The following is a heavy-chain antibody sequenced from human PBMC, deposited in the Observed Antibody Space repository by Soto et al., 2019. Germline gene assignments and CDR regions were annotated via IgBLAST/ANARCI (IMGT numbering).Heavy chain of an antibody. CDR1: GYTFSTSG. CDR3: ARAGAAPYYYYGMDV. Sequence: QVQLVQSGAEVRKPGASVKVSCKASGYTFSTSGMSWLRQAPGPGLEWMGWISTYNGDTNDAPKFQDRVTMTSDTSTSTVYMEVRSLRSDDTAVYYCARAGAAPYYYYGMDVWGQGTRVTVSS. V-gene: IGHV1-18*01. D-gene: IGHD2-15*01. CDR2: ISTYNGDT. J-gene: IGHJ6*02.